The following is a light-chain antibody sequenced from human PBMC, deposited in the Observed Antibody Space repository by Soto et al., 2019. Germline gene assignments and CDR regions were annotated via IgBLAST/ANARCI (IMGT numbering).Light chain of an antibody. CDR3: QQYGSSPPT. J-gene: IGKJ2*01. V-gene: IGKV3-20*01. CDR1: QSVSSSY. CDR2: GAS. Sequence: EIVLTQSPGTLSLSPGERATLSCRASQSVSSSYLAWYQQKPGQAPRLLIYGASSRATGIPDRFNGSGSGTDFTLTISRLEPEVFAVYYCQQYGSSPPTFGQGTKLEIK.